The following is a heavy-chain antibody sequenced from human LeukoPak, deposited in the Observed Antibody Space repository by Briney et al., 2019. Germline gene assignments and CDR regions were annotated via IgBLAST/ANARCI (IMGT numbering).Heavy chain of an antibody. Sequence: GGSLRLPCVASGFTFSGYNMNWVRQAPGKGLERISYMSSSNNIIKYADSVRGRFTISRDNAKNSLYLQMNSLRAEDTAVYYCASRSYLDYWGQGTVVSVSS. CDR2: MSSSNNII. CDR3: ASRSYLDY. CDR1: GFTFSGYN. J-gene: IGHJ4*02. V-gene: IGHV3-48*04.